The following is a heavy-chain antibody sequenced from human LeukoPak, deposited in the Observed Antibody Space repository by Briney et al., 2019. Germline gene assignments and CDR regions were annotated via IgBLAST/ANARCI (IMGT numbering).Heavy chain of an antibody. V-gene: IGHV4-61*02. CDR3: ARELGLWFGAHYYYMDV. CDR1: GGSISSGSYY. D-gene: IGHD3-10*01. J-gene: IGHJ6*03. Sequence: PSQTLSLTCTVSGGSISSGSYYWSWIRQPAGKGLEWIGRIYTSGSTNYNPSLKSRVTISVDTSKNQFSLKLSSVTAADTAVYYCARELGLWFGAHYYYMDVWGKGTTVTISS. CDR2: IYTSGST.